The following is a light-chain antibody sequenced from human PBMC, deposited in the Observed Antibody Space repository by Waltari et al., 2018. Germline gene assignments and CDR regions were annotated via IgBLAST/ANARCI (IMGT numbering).Light chain of an antibody. J-gene: IGKJ4*01. CDR1: ESLLYTSNNQNF. CDR3: QQYGSSLT. V-gene: IGKV4-1*01. Sequence: DIVMTQSPESLAVSLGERATITCRSSESLLYTSNNQNFLAWYQGKAGQPPKLLFYWAFGRESGVPDRFSASGSGTDFTLTISRLEPEDFAVYYCQQYGSSLTFGGGTKVEIK. CDR2: WAF.